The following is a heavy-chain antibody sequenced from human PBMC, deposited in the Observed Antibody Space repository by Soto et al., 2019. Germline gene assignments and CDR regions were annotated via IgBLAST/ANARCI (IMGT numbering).Heavy chain of an antibody. CDR3: ARGRPDYGDYVYYYYYMDV. CDR1: GGSISSGGDY. CDR2: IYYSGST. Sequence: SETLSLTCTVSGGSISSGGDYWSWIRQHPGKGLEWIGYIYYSGSTYYNPSLKSRVTISVDTSKNQFSLKLSSVTATDTAVYYCARGRPDYGDYVYYYYYMDVWGKGTTVTVSS. D-gene: IGHD4-17*01. V-gene: IGHV4-31*03. J-gene: IGHJ6*03.